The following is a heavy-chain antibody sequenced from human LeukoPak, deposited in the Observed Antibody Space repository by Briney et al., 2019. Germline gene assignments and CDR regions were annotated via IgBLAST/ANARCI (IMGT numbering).Heavy chain of an antibody. CDR1: GYTFTSYY. Sequence: GASVKVSCKASGYTFTSYYMHWVRQAPRQGLEWMGIINPSGGSTSYAQKFQGRVTMTRDTSKNQFSLKLSSVTAADTAVYYCASWYRGNGSYYWGQGTLVTVSS. D-gene: IGHD1-26*01. J-gene: IGHJ4*02. CDR2: INPSGGST. V-gene: IGHV1-46*01. CDR3: ASWYRGNGSYY.